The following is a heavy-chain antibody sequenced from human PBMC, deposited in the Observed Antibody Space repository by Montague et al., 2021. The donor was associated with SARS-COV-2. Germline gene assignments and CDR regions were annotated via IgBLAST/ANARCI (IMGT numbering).Heavy chain of an antibody. V-gene: IGHV4-59*08. CDR3: ARGRRPVVVPGAGPAGRAFDI. CDR2: ISDSGST. Sequence: SETLSLTCTVSGGSISSFYWSWFRQPPGKGLERIGYISDSGSTNYNPSLTSRVTMSVDTSKNQFSLKVNSVTAADTAVYYRARGRRPVVVPGAGPAGRAFDIWGQGTMVTVSS. D-gene: IGHD2-2*01. J-gene: IGHJ3*02. CDR1: GGSISSFY.